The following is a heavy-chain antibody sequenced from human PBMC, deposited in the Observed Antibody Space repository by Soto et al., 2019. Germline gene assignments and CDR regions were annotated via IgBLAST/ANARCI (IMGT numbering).Heavy chain of an antibody. CDR2: IYPADSDT. V-gene: IGHV5-51*01. J-gene: IGHJ4*02. D-gene: IGHD4-17*01. CDR3: ARRSYDDYFFDY. CDR1: GYTLTNYW. Sequence: PGESLKISCKGSGYTLTNYWIGWVRQMPEKGLEWMGIIYPADSDTRYSPSFQGQVTISADKSISTAYLQWSSLKASDTAIYYCARRSYDDYFFDYWGQGALVTVSS.